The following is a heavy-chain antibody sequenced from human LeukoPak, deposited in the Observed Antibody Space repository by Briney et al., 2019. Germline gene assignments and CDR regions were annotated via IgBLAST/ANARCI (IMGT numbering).Heavy chain of an antibody. V-gene: IGHV3-21*01. CDR2: ICSSSTYI. CDR3: ARVDYDISTGYQNYFEY. D-gene: IGHD3-9*01. Sequence: PGGSLRLSCAASGFTFSSYSMSWVRQAPGKGLEWVSSICSSSTYISYADSMKGRFTISRDNAKNSLYLQMNSLRVEDTAVYYCARVDYDISTGYQNYFEYWGQGTLVTVS. J-gene: IGHJ4*02. CDR1: GFTFSSYS.